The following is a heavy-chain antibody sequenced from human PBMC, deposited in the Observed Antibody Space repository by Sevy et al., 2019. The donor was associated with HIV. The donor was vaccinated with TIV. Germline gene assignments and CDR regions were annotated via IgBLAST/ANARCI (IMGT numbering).Heavy chain of an antibody. CDR2: ISYDGSNK. V-gene: IGHV3-30-3*01. Sequence: GGSLRLSCAASGFTFSSYAMHWVRQAPGKGLEWVAVISYDGSNKYYSDSVKGRFTISRENSKNTLYLQMNSLRAEDTAVYYCASERDTAMVSDYWGHGTLVTVSS. J-gene: IGHJ4*01. D-gene: IGHD5-18*01. CDR1: GFTFSSYA. CDR3: ASERDTAMVSDY.